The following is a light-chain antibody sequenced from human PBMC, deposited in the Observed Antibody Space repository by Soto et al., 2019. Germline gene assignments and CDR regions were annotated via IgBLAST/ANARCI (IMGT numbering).Light chain of an antibody. CDR2: EVT. V-gene: IGLV2-8*01. CDR3: TSYVGNDIWV. CDR1: SSDVGAYKY. J-gene: IGLJ3*02. Sequence: QSALTQPPSASGSPGQSVTISCTGTSSDVGAYKYVSWYQQYPGKAPKLMIYEVTKRPSGVPDRFSGSKSGNTASLTGSGLQAEDEADYYCTSYVGNDIWVFGGGIKVTVL.